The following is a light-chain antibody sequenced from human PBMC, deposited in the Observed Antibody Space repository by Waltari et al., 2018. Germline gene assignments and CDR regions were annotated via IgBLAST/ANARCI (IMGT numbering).Light chain of an antibody. J-gene: IGLJ1*01. CDR2: NPP. V-gene: IGLV1-40*01. Sequence: QSVLTQPPSVSGAPGQRVTISCTGGSSNIGADYDVHWYQQLPEPPPKPPNLNPPYRPSGVPNRFSGSKSATSAFPAIPGLQPEDDADYYCQSYDSSLSGWRVFGTGTKVTVL. CDR1: SSNIGADYD. CDR3: QSYDSSLSGWRV.